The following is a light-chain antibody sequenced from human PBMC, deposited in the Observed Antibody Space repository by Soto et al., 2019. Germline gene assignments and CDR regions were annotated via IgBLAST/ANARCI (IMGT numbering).Light chain of an antibody. CDR2: GAS. CDR1: QSVSSSY. CDR3: QQYYNWPRT. V-gene: IGKV3-20*01. Sequence: EIVLTQSPGTLSLSPGERSTLSCSSSQSVSSSYLAWYQQKPGQPPRLLIYGASSRATGIPDRFSGSGSGTEFTLTISSLEPEDFAVYYCQQYYNWPRTFGQGTRLEIK. J-gene: IGKJ5*01.